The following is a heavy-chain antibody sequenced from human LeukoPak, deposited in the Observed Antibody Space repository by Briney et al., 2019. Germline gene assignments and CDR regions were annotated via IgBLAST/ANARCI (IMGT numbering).Heavy chain of an antibody. J-gene: IGHJ4*02. CDR1: GGSFSGYY. CDR2: INHSGST. Sequence: SETLSLTCAVYGGSFSGYYWSWIRQPPGKGLEWIGEINHSGSTNYNSSLKSRVTISVDTSKNQFSLKLSSVTAADTAVYYCARVGLARYFEIRSLDYWGQGTLVTVSS. D-gene: IGHD3-9*01. V-gene: IGHV4-34*01. CDR3: ARVGLARYFEIRSLDY.